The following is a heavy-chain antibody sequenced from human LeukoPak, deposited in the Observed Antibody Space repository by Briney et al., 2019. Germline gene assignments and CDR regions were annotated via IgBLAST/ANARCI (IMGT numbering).Heavy chain of an antibody. J-gene: IGHJ4*02. CDR2: IYHSGST. V-gene: IGHV4-30-2*01. CDR1: GGSISSGGYS. CDR3: ARGMRVDYYDSSGYYYDY. D-gene: IGHD3-22*01. Sequence: SQTLSLTCAVSGGSISSGGYSWGWIRQPPGKGLEWIGYIYHSGSTYYNPSLKSRVTISVDRSKNQSSLKLSSVTAADTAVYYCARGMRVDYYDSSGYYYDYWGQGTLVTVSS.